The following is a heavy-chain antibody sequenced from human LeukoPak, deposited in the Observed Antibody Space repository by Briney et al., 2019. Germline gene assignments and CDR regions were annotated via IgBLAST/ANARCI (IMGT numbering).Heavy chain of an antibody. CDR1: GFTFSSYG. J-gene: IGHJ4*02. Sequence: GGSLRLSCGASGFTFSSYGMHWVRQAPGKGLEWVAVISYDGSNKYYADSVKGRFTISRDNSKNTLYLQMNSLRAEDTAVYYCAKDPDSSGVYFFDYWGQGTLGTVSS. CDR3: AKDPDSSGVYFFDY. D-gene: IGHD6-19*01. V-gene: IGHV3-30*18. CDR2: ISYDGSNK.